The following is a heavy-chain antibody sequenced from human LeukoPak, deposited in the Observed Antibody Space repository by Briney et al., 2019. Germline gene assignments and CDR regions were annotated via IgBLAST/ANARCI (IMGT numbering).Heavy chain of an antibody. CDR2: IYYSGST. CDR3: ARRSYLDSSSSNWFDP. J-gene: IGHJ5*02. Sequence: SETLSLTCTVSGGSISSYYWSWLRQPPGKGLEWIGYIYYSGSTNYNPSLKSRVTISVDTSKNQFSLKLSSVTAADTAVYYCARRSYLDSSSSNWFDPWGQGTLVTVSS. CDR1: GGSISSYY. D-gene: IGHD6-13*01. V-gene: IGHV4-59*01.